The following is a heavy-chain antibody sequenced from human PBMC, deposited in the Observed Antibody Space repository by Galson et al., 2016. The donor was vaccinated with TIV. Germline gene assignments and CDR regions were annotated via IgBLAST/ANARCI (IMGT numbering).Heavy chain of an antibody. D-gene: IGHD3-22*01. J-gene: IGHJ4*02. Sequence: SVKVSCKASGYTFTGQYMHWVRQAPGQGLEWMGWINPNSGGTNYGQKFQGRVTMTRDTSITTAYMELSRLRSDDTAVYYCARDDGSTSGSDFWGQGTLVSVSS. CDR3: ARDDGSTSGSDF. CDR1: GYTFTGQY. CDR2: INPNSGGT. V-gene: IGHV1-2*02.